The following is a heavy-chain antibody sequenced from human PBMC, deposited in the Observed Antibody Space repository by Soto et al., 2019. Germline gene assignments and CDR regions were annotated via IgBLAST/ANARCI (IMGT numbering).Heavy chain of an antibody. Sequence: QVQLVQSGAEVKKPGDSVKVSCTASGYTFITYGVSWVRQAPGQGLDWLGWISTYNGNTRYAERLQGRVTMTTDTTTNTAYMELRNLRSDDTAVYYCARGPTDYYDNSANYFLDYWGQGTLVTVSS. CDR2: ISTYNGNT. V-gene: IGHV1-18*01. CDR3: ARGPTDYYDNSANYFLDY. D-gene: IGHD3-22*01. CDR1: GYTFITYG. J-gene: IGHJ4*02.